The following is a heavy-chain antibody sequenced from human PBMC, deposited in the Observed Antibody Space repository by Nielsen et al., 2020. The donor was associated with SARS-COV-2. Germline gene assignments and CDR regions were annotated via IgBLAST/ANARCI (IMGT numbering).Heavy chain of an antibody. CDR1: GGSFSGYY. V-gene: IGHV4-34*01. Sequence: SETLSLTCAVYGGSFSGYYWSWIRQPPGKGLEWIGEIYHSGSTNYNPSLKSRVTISVDKSKNQFSLKLSSVTAADTAVYYCAMIYEDAFDIWGQGTMVTVSS. D-gene: IGHD5/OR15-5a*01. J-gene: IGHJ3*02. CDR3: AMIYEDAFDI. CDR2: IYHSGST.